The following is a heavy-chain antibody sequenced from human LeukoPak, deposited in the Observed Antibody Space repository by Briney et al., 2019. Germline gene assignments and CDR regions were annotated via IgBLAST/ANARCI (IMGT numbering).Heavy chain of an antibody. D-gene: IGHD1-14*01. Sequence: GGSLRLSCAASGFTFSSYGMHWVRQAPGKGLEWVSAISGSGGSTYYADSVKGRFTISRDNSKNTLYLQMNSLRAEDTAVYYCAKDLTPHMGLPDAFDIWGQGTMVTVSS. CDR2: ISGSGGST. J-gene: IGHJ3*02. CDR1: GFTFSSYG. CDR3: AKDLTPHMGLPDAFDI. V-gene: IGHV3-23*01.